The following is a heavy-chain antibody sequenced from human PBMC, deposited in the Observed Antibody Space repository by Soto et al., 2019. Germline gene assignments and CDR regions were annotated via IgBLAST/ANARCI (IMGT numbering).Heavy chain of an antibody. Sequence: GGSLRLSCSASGITFSIYAMSWVRQAPGKGLEWVSAISGRGDNTYYADSVEGRFTISRDNSKKTLYLQMNSLRAEDTAIYWVVPSNILYMHVWGEGTTVTVSS. J-gene: IGHJ6*03. CDR2: ISGRGDNT. CDR3: VPSNILYMHV. CDR1: GITFSIYA. V-gene: IGHV3-23*01. D-gene: IGHD2-2*01.